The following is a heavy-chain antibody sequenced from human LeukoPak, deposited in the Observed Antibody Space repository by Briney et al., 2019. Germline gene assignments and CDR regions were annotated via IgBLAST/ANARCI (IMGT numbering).Heavy chain of an antibody. CDR1: DDSISDYY. J-gene: IGHJ4*02. Sequence: SETLSLTCTVSDDSISDYYRGWIRQPPGKGLEWIGYIHNSGTSTYNLSLKSRVTISADTSKNQFSLKLNSMTTADMAVYYCTRGVGWLIDYWGQGILVTVSS. D-gene: IGHD3-16*01. V-gene: IGHV4-59*01. CDR2: IHNSGTS. CDR3: TRGVGWLIDY.